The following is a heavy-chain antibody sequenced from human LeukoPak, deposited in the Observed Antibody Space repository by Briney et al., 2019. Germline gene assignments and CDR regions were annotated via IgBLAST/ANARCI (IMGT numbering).Heavy chain of an antibody. CDR3: ASRSSGWYDAFDI. D-gene: IGHD6-19*01. J-gene: IGHJ3*02. V-gene: IGHV5-51*01. CDR1: GYSFTSYW. CDR2: IYPGDSDT. Sequence: GESLKISCKGSGYSFTSYWIGWVRQMPGKGLEWMGIIYPGDSDTRYSPSFQGQVTISADKSISTAYLQCSSLKASDTAMYYCASRSSGWYDAFDIWGQGTMVTASS.